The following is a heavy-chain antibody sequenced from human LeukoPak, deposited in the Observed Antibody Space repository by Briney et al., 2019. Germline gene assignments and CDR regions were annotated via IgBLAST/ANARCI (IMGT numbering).Heavy chain of an antibody. V-gene: IGHV3-30*02. Sequence: SGGSLRPSCAASGFTFSSYGMHWVRQAPGKGLEWVAFIRYDGSNKYYADSVKGRFTISRDNSKNTLYLQMNSLRAEDTAVYYCAKGLGYCSGGSCYLDAFDIWGQGTMVTVSS. J-gene: IGHJ3*02. CDR3: AKGLGYCSGGSCYLDAFDI. CDR2: IRYDGSNK. D-gene: IGHD2-15*01. CDR1: GFTFSSYG.